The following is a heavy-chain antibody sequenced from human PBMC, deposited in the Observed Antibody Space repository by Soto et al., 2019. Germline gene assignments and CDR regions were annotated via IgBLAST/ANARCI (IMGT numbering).Heavy chain of an antibody. Sequence: GGSLRLSCAASGFTFNNYAMNWVRQAPGKGLEWVSVISASGDTTFYADSVKGRFTISRDNSNNILYLQMNSLRAEDTAVYFCAKRGSVTVAGQPLYFDYWGQGTLVTVSS. J-gene: IGHJ4*02. CDR1: GFTFNNYA. CDR2: ISASGDTT. CDR3: AKRGSVTVAGQPLYFDY. D-gene: IGHD6-19*01. V-gene: IGHV3-23*01.